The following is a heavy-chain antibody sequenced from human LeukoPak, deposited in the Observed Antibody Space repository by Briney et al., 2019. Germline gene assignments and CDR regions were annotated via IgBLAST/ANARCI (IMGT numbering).Heavy chain of an antibody. V-gene: IGHV4-4*07. Sequence: SETLSLTCTVSGGSISDYYWTWIRQPPGKGLEWIGRIYTSGSTNYNPSLKSRVTMSVDTSKNQFSLELSSVTAADTAVYYCARGRQQGGDFDYWGQGTLVTVSS. CDR3: ARGRQQGGDFDY. J-gene: IGHJ4*02. D-gene: IGHD6-13*01. CDR1: GGSISDYY. CDR2: IYTSGST.